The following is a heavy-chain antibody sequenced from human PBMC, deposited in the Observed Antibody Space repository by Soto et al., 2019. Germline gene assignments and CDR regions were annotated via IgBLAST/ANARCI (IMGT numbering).Heavy chain of an antibody. CDR3: ARDPARITIFGVVTADYGMDV. V-gene: IGHV4-61*01. CDR1: CGSVSSGSYY. D-gene: IGHD3-3*01. Sequence: PSETLSLTCTVSCGSVSSGSYYWSWIRQPPGKGLEWIGYIYYSGSTNYNPSLKSRVTISVDTSKNQFSLKLSSVTAADTAVYYCARDPARITIFGVVTADYGMDVWGQGTTVTVSS. J-gene: IGHJ6*02. CDR2: IYYSGST.